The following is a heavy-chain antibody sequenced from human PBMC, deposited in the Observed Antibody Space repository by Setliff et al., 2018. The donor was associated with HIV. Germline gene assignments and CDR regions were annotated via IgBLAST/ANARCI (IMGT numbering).Heavy chain of an antibody. CDR2: IYYTGST. J-gene: IGHJ4*02. Sequence: NPSETLSLTCAVSGGSISTSNWWTWVRQPPGKGLEWIGYIYYTGSTNYNPSLKSRVTISVDTSMDQFSLKLNSVTAADTAVYYCAAASSWDPLLDYWGQGTLVTVSS. D-gene: IGHD6-13*01. V-gene: IGHV4-4*02. CDR3: AAASSWDPLLDY. CDR1: GGSISTSNW.